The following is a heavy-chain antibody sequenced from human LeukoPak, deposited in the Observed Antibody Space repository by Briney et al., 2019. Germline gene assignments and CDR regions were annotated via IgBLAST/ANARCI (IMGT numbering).Heavy chain of an antibody. CDR3: ARATAGTKGNKSATRQKPGGFGRQYYYYYMDV. D-gene: IGHD6-13*01. Sequence: SETLSLTCAVYGGSFSGYYWSWIRQPPGKGLEWIGEINHSGSTNYNPPLKSRVTISVDTSKNQFSLKLSSVTAADTAVYYCARATAGTKGNKSATRQKPGGFGRQYYYYYMDVWGKGTTVTVSS. J-gene: IGHJ6*03. CDR2: INHSGST. CDR1: GGSFSGYY. V-gene: IGHV4-34*01.